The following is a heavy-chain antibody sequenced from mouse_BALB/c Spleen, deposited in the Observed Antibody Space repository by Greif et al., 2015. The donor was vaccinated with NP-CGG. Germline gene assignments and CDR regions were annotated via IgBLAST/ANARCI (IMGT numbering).Heavy chain of an antibody. Sequence: EVHLVESGAELVKPGASVKLSCTASGFNIKDTYMHWVKQRPEQGLEWIGRIDPANGNTKYDPKFQGKATITADTSSNTAYLQLSSLTSEDTAVYYCARYDYDGYYFDYWGQGTTLTVSS. CDR3: ARYDYDGYYFDY. J-gene: IGHJ2*01. CDR2: IDPANGNT. V-gene: IGHV14-3*02. D-gene: IGHD2-4*01. CDR1: GFNIKDTY.